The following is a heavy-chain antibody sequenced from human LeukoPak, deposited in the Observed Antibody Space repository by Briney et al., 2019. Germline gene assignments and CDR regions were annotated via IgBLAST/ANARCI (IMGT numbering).Heavy chain of an antibody. CDR2: IHYSGST. V-gene: IGHV4-59*01. J-gene: IGHJ6*03. CDR3: AREGRYRYGYNEYHSYMDI. Sequence: SETLSLTCTVSGGSISSYYWSWIRQPPGKGLEWIGYIHYSGSTTYNPSLKSRVTISVDTSKNQFSLKLSSVTAAETAVYYCAREGRYRYGYNEYHSYMDIWGKGTTVTVSS. D-gene: IGHD5-24*01. CDR1: GGSISSYY.